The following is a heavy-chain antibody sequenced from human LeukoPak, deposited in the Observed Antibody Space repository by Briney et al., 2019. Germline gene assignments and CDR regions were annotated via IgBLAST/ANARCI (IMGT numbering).Heavy chain of an antibody. Sequence: GGSLRLSCAASGFTFSSYAMSWVRQAPGKGLEWVSAISGSGGSTYYADSVKGRFTISRDNSKNTLYLQMNSLRAEDTAVYYCAKELGLGRYFDGLSGLVDYWGQGTLVTVSS. J-gene: IGHJ4*02. V-gene: IGHV3-23*01. CDR3: AKELGLGRYFDGLSGLVDY. CDR2: ISGSGGST. D-gene: IGHD3-9*01. CDR1: GFTFSSYA.